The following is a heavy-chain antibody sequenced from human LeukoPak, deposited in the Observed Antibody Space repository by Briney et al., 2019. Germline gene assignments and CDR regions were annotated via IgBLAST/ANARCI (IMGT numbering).Heavy chain of an antibody. CDR2: IYYSGNT. CDR1: GSSISNYY. D-gene: IGHD3-16*02. J-gene: IGHJ4*02. V-gene: IGHV4-39*07. CDR3: ARLRFVWGSYRYTDGRIDY. Sequence: PSETLSLTCTVSGSSISNYYWGWLRQAPGKGLEWIGSIYYSGNTYYNSSLKSRVTISLDTSKNQFSLNLFSVTAADTAVYYCARLRFVWGSYRYTDGRIDYWGQGTLVTVSS.